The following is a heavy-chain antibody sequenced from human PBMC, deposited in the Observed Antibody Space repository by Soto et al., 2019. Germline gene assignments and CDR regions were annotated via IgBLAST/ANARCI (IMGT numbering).Heavy chain of an antibody. V-gene: IGHV4-59*01. D-gene: IGHD7-27*01. CDR2: IYYSGST. J-gene: IGHJ6*03. CDR3: ARLKLGIHPASYYYYMDV. Sequence: KTSETLSLTCTVSGGSISSYYWSWIRQPPGKGLEWIGYIYYSGSTNYNPSLKSRVTISVDTSKNQFSLKLSSVTAADTAVYYCARLKLGIHPASYYYYMDVWGKGTTVTVSS. CDR1: GGSISSYY.